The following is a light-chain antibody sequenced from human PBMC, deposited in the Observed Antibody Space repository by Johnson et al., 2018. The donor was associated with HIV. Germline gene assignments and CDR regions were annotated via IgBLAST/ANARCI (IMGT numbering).Light chain of an antibody. Sequence: QAVLTQPPSVSAAPGQRVNISCSGHSSNIENYFVSWYQQLPGAAPRLLIYEDYKRPSGIPDRFSGSKSGASATLGITGLQTGDEADYYGGVLDASLSPHFVFGTGTTITVL. V-gene: IGLV1-51*02. J-gene: IGLJ1*01. CDR1: SSNIENYF. CDR3: GVLDASLSPHFV. CDR2: EDY.